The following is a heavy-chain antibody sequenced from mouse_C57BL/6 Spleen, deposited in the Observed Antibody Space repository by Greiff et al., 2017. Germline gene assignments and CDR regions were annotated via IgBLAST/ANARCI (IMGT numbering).Heavy chain of an antibody. CDR2: IYPRSGNP. CDR1: GYTFTSYG. D-gene: IGHD1-1*01. V-gene: IGHV1-81*01. J-gene: IGHJ2*01. CDR3: ARPSITAVVATEDYFDY. Sequence: VQLVESGAELARPGASVKLSSKASGYTFTSYGLSWVKQRTGPGLEWIGEIYPRSGNPSYNEKFKGKATLTADKSSSTAYMELRSLTSEDSAVYFCARPSITAVVATEDYFDYWGQGTTLTASS.